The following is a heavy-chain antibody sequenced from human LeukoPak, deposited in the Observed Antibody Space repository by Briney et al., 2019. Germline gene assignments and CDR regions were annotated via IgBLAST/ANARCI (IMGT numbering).Heavy chain of an antibody. V-gene: IGHV3-23*01. CDR3: AKDSTVTTCFDY. CDR2: VSGTGAGT. Sequence: GGSLRLSCAASGFTFSSYAMNWVRQTPGKGLEWVSGVSGTGAGTYYADSVEGRFTVSRDNSKNTVFLQMNNLRVEDTAVYYCAKDSTVTTCFDYWGQGTLVTVSS. D-gene: IGHD4-17*01. CDR1: GFTFSSYA. J-gene: IGHJ4*02.